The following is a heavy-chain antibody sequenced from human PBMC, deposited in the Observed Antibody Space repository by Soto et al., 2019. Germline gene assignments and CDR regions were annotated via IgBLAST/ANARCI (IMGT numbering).Heavy chain of an antibody. D-gene: IGHD2-2*01. Sequence: EVQLLESGGGLVQPGGSLTLSCAASGFTFSDYTMTWVRQAPGKVLECISVILSDYNTYYAGSVRGRFTISRDNSKNTLDLEMNSLRAEDTAVYYCASRTSGYFGSWGQGALVTVSS. CDR1: GFTFSDYT. CDR3: ASRTSGYFGS. V-gene: IGHV3-23*03. CDR2: ILSDYNT. J-gene: IGHJ4*02.